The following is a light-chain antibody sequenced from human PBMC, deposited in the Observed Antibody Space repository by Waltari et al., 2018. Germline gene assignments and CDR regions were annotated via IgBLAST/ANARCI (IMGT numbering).Light chain of an antibody. Sequence: QSALTQPASVSGSPGPASKIPRTRASRDVGAYNLVPWYQQYPGSAPRLMIYEARNRPSGVSNRFSASKSGNTASLTISGLQADDEADYYCCSYGGSYTWVFGGGTKVTVL. CDR3: CSYGGSYTWV. CDR1: SRDVGAYNL. V-gene: IGLV2-23*01. CDR2: EAR. J-gene: IGLJ3*02.